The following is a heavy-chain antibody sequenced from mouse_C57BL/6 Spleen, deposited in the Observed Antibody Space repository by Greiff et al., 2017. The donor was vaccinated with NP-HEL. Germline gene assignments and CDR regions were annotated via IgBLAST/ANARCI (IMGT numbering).Heavy chain of an antibody. CDR3: ARRATIVTAWFAY. Sequence: VQLQQPGAELVMPGASVKLSCKASGYTFTSYWMHWVKQRPGQGLEWIGEIDPSDSYTNYNQKFKGKSTLTEDKSSSTAYMQLSSLTSEDSAVYYCARRATIVTAWFAYWGQGTLVTVSA. CDR2: IDPSDSYT. J-gene: IGHJ3*01. V-gene: IGHV1-69*01. CDR1: GYTFTSYW. D-gene: IGHD2-5*01.